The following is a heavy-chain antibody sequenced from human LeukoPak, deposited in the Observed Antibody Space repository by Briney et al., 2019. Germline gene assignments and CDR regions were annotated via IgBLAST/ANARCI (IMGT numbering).Heavy chain of an antibody. CDR1: GGSFSGYY. CDR3: ATVGSSHYTHSLLHYYYYYMDV. CDR2: INHSGST. V-gene: IGHV4-34*01. D-gene: IGHD2-15*01. J-gene: IGHJ6*03. Sequence: PSETLSLTCAVYGGSFSGYYWSWIRQPPGKGLEWIGEINHSGSTNYNPSLKSRVTISVDTSKNQFSLKLSSVTAADTAVYYCATVGSSHYTHSLLHYYYYYMDVWGKGTTVTVSS.